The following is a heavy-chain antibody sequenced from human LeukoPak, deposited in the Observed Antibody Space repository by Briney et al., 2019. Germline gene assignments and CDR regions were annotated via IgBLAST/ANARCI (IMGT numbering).Heavy chain of an antibody. V-gene: IGHV4-4*02. CDR1: GGSISSSNW. J-gene: IGHJ4*02. CDR3: ARDRHYSDTTAYSLHY. D-gene: IGHD2/OR15-2a*01. CDR2: IYHSGST. Sequence: SETLSLTCAVSGGSISSSNWWSWVRQPPGKGLEWIGEIYHSGSTNYNPSLKSRVTISVDKSKNQFSLKLSSATAADTAVYYCARDRHYSDTTAYSLHYWGQGILVTVSS.